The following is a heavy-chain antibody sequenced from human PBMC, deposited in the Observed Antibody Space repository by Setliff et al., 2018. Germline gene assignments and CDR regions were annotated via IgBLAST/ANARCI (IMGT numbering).Heavy chain of an antibody. CDR3: ARVGFLYYDILTGYPTYFDY. J-gene: IGHJ4*02. CDR2: IYTSGST. Sequence: PSETLSLTCTVSGGSISSYYWSWIRQPPGKGLEWIGYIYTSGSTNYNPSLKSRVTISVDTSKNQFSLKLSSVTAADTAVYYCARVGFLYYDILTGYPTYFDYWGQGTLVTVSS. CDR1: GGSISSYY. V-gene: IGHV4-4*08. D-gene: IGHD3-9*01.